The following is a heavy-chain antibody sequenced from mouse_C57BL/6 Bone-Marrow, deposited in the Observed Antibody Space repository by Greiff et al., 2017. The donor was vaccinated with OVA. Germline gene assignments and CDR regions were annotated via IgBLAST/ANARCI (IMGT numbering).Heavy chain of an antibody. CDR3: TRLLDAMDY. J-gene: IGHJ4*01. CDR2: ISSGGDYI. D-gene: IGHD2-1*01. V-gene: IGHV5-9-1*02. Sequence: EVHLVESGAGLVKPGGSLKLSCAASGFTFSSYAMSWVRQTPERRLEWVAYISSGGDYIYYADTVKGRFTISRDNARNTLYLQMSSLKSEDTAMYYCTRLLDAMDYWGQGTSVTVSS. CDR1: GFTFSSYA.